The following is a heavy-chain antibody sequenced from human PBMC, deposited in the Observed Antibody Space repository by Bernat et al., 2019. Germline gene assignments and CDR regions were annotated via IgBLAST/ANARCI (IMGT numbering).Heavy chain of an antibody. CDR3: ATPNGRYYYDCSGFDY. CDR2: FDPEDGET. Sequence: QVQLVQSGAEVKKPGASVKVSCKVSGYTLTELSMHWVRQAPGKGLEWMGGFDPEDGETIYAQKFQGRETMTEDTSTGTAYMELSSLGSEDTAVYYCATPNGRYYYDCSGFDYWGQGTLVTVSS. D-gene: IGHD3-22*01. V-gene: IGHV1-24*01. J-gene: IGHJ4*01. CDR1: GYTLTELS.